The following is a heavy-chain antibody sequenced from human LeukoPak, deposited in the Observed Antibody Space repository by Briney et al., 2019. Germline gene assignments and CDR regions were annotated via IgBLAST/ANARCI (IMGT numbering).Heavy chain of an antibody. Sequence: PSETLSLTCNVSGDSISSSSYYWSWIRVPPGKGLEWIGSIYYAGSTYYNPSLKSRVTLSVDTSTNHFSLNIKSVTAADTAMYYCARGRRTVVLPGRGYFDLWGRGTLVTVSS. V-gene: IGHV4-39*02. CDR2: IYYAGST. D-gene: IGHD4/OR15-4a*01. CDR3: ARGRRTVVLPGRGYFDL. CDR1: GDSISSSSYY. J-gene: IGHJ2*01.